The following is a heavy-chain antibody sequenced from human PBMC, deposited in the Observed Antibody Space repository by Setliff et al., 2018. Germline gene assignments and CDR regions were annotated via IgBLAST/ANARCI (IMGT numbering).Heavy chain of an antibody. CDR3: VREGVDSRSSTDYRYYMDV. V-gene: IGHV1-69*05. D-gene: IGHD3-22*01. CDR1: GATFSSHG. J-gene: IGHJ6*03. Sequence: SVKVSCKASGATFSSHGISWVRQAPGQGLEWMGGTIPMFGTTEYAQKFQGRLTIITDESTNTAFMQLSSLRSDDTAVYYCVREGVDSRSSTDYRYYMDVWGKGTTVTV. CDR2: TIPMFGTT.